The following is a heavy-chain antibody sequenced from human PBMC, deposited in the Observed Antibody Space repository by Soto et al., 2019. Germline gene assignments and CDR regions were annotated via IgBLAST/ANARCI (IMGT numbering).Heavy chain of an antibody. CDR2: ITSSSDTI. J-gene: IGHJ6*02. Sequence: EVQLVESGGGLVQPGGSLRLSCAASGFTFSSFHMNWVRQAPGRGLEWVAYITSSSDTIYYSDSVKGRFTISRDNGKNSLFLQMNSLRDEDTAVYYCARVVVVIPPGYYYAMDVCGQGTTVTVSS. CDR3: ARVVVVIPPGYYYAMDV. D-gene: IGHD3-22*01. V-gene: IGHV3-48*02. CDR1: GFTFSSFH.